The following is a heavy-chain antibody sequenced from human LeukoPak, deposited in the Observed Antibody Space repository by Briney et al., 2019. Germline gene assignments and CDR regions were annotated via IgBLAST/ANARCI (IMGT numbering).Heavy chain of an antibody. V-gene: IGHV3-7*04. CDR3: AMEEVPAATRGLQFDP. J-gene: IGHJ5*02. CDR1: GFTFSSYW. D-gene: IGHD2-2*01. Sequence: TGGSLRLSCAASGFTFSSYWMSWVRQAPGKGLEWVANIKQDGSEKYYVDSVKGRFTISRDNAKNSLYLQMNSLRAEDTAVYYCAMEEVPAATRGLQFDPWGQGTLVTVSS. CDR2: IKQDGSEK.